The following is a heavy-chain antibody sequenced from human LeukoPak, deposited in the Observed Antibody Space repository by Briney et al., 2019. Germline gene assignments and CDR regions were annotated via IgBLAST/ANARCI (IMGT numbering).Heavy chain of an antibody. D-gene: IGHD6-13*01. V-gene: IGHV1-8*01. CDR2: MNPNSGNI. Sequence: ASVKVSCRASGYTFSNYDINWVRQATGQGLEWMGWMNPNSGNIGYAQKFQGRVTMTRNTSITTAYLELSSLRSEDTAVYYCARGYSSSWYAYYFDYWGQGTLVTVSS. CDR1: GYTFSNYD. CDR3: ARGYSSSWYAYYFDY. J-gene: IGHJ4*02.